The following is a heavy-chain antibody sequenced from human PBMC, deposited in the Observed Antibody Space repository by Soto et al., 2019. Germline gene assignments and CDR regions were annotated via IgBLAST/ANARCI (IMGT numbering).Heavy chain of an antibody. J-gene: IGHJ4*02. CDR2: INPSGST. V-gene: IGHV4-34*01. CDR1: GGSFSGYY. D-gene: IGHD4-17*01. CDR3: ARGRDGGAAN. Sequence: LQQWGAGLLKPSETLSLTCAVYGGSFSGYYWSRIRQPPGKGLEWIGEINPSGSTNYTPSLKSRVTMSGDTPKNQFSLKLTSVTAADTAVYYCARGRDGGAANWGQGTLVTVSS.